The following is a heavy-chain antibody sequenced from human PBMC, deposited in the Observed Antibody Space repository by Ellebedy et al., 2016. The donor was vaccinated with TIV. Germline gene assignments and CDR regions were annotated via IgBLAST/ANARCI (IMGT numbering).Heavy chain of an antibody. D-gene: IGHD1-26*01. Sequence: PGGSLRLSCAASGFPFNTYAMTWVRQAPGKGLEWVSTIRDTATATFYADSVKGRFTISRDNSENTLFLQMDSLRADDTAVYYCATEAGRSWGYFDYWGQGTLVTVSS. J-gene: IGHJ4*02. V-gene: IGHV3-23*01. CDR1: GFPFNTYA. CDR2: IRDTATAT. CDR3: ATEAGRSWGYFDY.